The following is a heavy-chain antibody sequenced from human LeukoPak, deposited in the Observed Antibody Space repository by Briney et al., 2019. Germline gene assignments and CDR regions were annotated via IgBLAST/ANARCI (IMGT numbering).Heavy chain of an antibody. V-gene: IGHV3-9*03. Sequence: GGSLRLSCAASGFTFDDYAMHWVRQAPGKGLERVSGISWNSGSIGYADSVKGRFTISRDNAKNSLYLQMNSLRAEDMALYYCAKDRHYVSSGCFDYWGQGTLVTVSS. CDR3: AKDRHYVSSGCFDY. J-gene: IGHJ4*02. CDR1: GFTFDDYA. CDR2: ISWNSGSI. D-gene: IGHD3-22*01.